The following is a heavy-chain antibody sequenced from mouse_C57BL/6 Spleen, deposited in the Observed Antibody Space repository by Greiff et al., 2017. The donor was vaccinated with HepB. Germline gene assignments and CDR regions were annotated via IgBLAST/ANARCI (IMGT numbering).Heavy chain of an antibody. Sequence: QVQLQQPGAEPVRPGSSVKLSCKASGYTFTSYWMHWVKQRPIQGLEWIGNIDPSDSETHYNQKFKDKATLTVDKSSGTAYMQLSSLTSEDSAVYYCARHYYSNYYAMDYWGQGTSVTVSS. CDR1: GYTFTSYW. CDR3: ARHYYSNYYAMDY. J-gene: IGHJ4*01. D-gene: IGHD2-5*01. CDR2: IDPSDSET. V-gene: IGHV1-52*01.